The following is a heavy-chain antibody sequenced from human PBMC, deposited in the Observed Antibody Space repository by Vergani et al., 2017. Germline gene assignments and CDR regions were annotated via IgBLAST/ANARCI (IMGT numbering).Heavy chain of an antibody. CDR1: GFTFSSYS. CDR3: ARGQPGYQALSSNWFDH. CDR2: ISSSSSTI. V-gene: IGHV3-48*01. Sequence: EVQLVESGGGLVQPGGSLRLSCVTSGFTFSSYSMKWVRQAPGKGLEWVSYISSSSSTIYYADSVRGQFTISRDSGENSMYLQMNSLRVEDTAVYYCARGQPGYQALSSNWFDHWGQGTLVTVSS. D-gene: IGHD2-2*01. J-gene: IGHJ5*02.